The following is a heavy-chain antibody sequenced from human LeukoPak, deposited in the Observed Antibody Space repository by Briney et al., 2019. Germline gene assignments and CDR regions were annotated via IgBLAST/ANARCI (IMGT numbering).Heavy chain of an antibody. CDR2: IYYSGST. CDR1: GGSISSGGYY. V-gene: IGHV4-31*03. CDR3: ARDRPYYYDSSGYHDAFDI. D-gene: IGHD3-22*01. J-gene: IGHJ3*02. Sequence: SQTLSLTCTVSGGSISSGGYYWSWIRQHPGKGLEWIGYIYYSGSTYYNPSLKSRVIISVDTSKNQFSLKLSSVTAADTAVYYCARDRPYYYDSSGYHDAFDIWGQGTMVTVSS.